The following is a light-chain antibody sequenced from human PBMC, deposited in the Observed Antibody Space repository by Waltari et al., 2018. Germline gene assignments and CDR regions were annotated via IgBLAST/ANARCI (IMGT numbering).Light chain of an antibody. V-gene: IGKV1-5*03. J-gene: IGKJ1*01. CDR1: QNISPW. Sequence: DIQMTQSPSTLSASVGDRVTITCRASQNISPWLAWHQQKPGKAPRLLIYKTSTLESGVPSRFSGSGSGTEFTLTISSLQPEDFATYYCQRYKTSFRTLGQGTRVEIK. CDR2: KTS. CDR3: QRYKTSFRT.